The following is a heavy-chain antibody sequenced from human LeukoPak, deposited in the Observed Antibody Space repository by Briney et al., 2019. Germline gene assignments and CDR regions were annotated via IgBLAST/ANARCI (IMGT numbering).Heavy chain of an antibody. Sequence: SGGSLRLSCATSGFSVSDNYMTWVRQAPGKGLEWVSVIYRGGSTYYADSVKGRFTISRDNSKNMVYLQMNSLRVEDTAVYYCARGGAYGSGNHYRGGAFDIWGQRTMVTVSS. CDR1: GFSVSDNY. CDR3: ARGGAYGSGNHYRGGAFDI. CDR2: IYRGGST. D-gene: IGHD3-10*01. J-gene: IGHJ3*02. V-gene: IGHV3-53*01.